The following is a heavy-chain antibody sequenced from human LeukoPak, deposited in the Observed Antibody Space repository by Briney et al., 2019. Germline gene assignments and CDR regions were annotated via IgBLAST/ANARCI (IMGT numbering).Heavy chain of an antibody. V-gene: IGHV3-23*01. CDR1: GFTFSSYA. CDR2: ISGSGGST. Sequence: GGSLRLSCAASGFTFSSYAMSWVRQAPGKGLEWVSAISGSGGSTYYADSVKGRFTISRDNSKNTLYLQMNSLRAEDTAVYYCAKPRGYSSSSSCDYWGQGTLVTVSS. CDR3: AKPRGYSSSSSCDY. D-gene: IGHD6-6*01. J-gene: IGHJ4*02.